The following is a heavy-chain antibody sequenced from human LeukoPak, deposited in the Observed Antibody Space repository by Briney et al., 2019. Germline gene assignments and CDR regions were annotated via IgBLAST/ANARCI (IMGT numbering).Heavy chain of an antibody. CDR3: AREENEILTGYYHA. J-gene: IGHJ4*02. Sequence: SVKVSCKASGGTFSSYAISWVRQAPGQGLEWMGGIIPIFGTANYAQKFQGRVTITTDESTSTAYMELSSLRSEDTAVYYCAREENEILTGYYHAWGQGTLVTVSS. D-gene: IGHD3-9*01. V-gene: IGHV1-69*05. CDR2: IIPIFGTA. CDR1: GGTFSSYA.